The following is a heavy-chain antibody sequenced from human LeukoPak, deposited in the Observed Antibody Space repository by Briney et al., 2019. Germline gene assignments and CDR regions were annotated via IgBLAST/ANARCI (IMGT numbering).Heavy chain of an antibody. D-gene: IGHD7-27*01. CDR3: TTGNWVFDY. CDR2: IKSKTDGGTA. V-gene: IGHV3-15*01. Sequence: GGSLRLSCVASGFTFSKAWMSWARQAPGKGLEWVGRIKSKTDGGTADYAAPVKGRFTISRDDSKNTLYLQMNSLKTEDTAVYYCTTGNWVFDYWGRGTLVTVSS. CDR1: GFTFSKAW. J-gene: IGHJ4*02.